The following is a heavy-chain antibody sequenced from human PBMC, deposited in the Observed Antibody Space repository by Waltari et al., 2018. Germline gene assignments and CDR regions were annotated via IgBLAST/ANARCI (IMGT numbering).Heavy chain of an antibody. CDR2: INPNSGGT. D-gene: IGHD3-10*02. CDR1: GYTFTGYY. J-gene: IGHJ3*02. Sequence: QVQLVQSGAEVKKPGASVKVSCKASGYTFTGYYMHWVRQAPGQGLEWMGRINPNSGGTNYAQKFQGRVTMTRDTSISTAYMELSRLRSDDTAVYYCASGLVGSGVRIAFDIWGQGTMVTVSS. CDR3: ASGLVGSGVRIAFDI. V-gene: IGHV1-2*06.